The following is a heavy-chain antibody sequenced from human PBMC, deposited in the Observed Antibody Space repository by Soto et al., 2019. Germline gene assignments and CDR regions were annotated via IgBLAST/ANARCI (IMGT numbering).Heavy chain of an antibody. Sequence: EVQLVESGGGLVQPGGSLRLSCATSGFILSDCAMNWVRQAPGKGLEWVSYISSSSSVIDYADSVKGRFTVSRDNARNSLYLQMNNLRAEDTAVYYCARDLSRGSNWYYYMDVWGKGTTVTVSS. CDR2: ISSSSSVI. D-gene: IGHD7-27*01. CDR1: GFILSDCA. J-gene: IGHJ6*03. V-gene: IGHV3-48*01. CDR3: ARDLSRGSNWYYYMDV.